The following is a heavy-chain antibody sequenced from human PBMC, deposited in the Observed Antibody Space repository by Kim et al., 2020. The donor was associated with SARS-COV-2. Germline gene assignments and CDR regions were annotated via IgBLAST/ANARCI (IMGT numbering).Heavy chain of an antibody. V-gene: IGHV3-23*01. D-gene: IGHD1-26*01. Sequence: DSVKGRFTNSRDNSKNPLYLQMNSLRAEDTAVYYCAGRGGRWLPMYYFDYWGQGTLVTVSS. CDR3: AGRGGRWLPMYYFDY. J-gene: IGHJ4*02.